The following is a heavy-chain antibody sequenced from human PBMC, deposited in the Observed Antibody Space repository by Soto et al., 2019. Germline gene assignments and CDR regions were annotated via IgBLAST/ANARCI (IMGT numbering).Heavy chain of an antibody. V-gene: IGHV4-59*01. CDR2: IYYSGST. J-gene: IGHJ6*02. Sequence: SETLSLTCTVSGGSISSYYWSWIRQPPGKGLEWIGYIYYSGSTNYNPSLKSRVTISVDTSKNQFSLKLSSVTAADTAVYYCARTNLNYYYYYYGMDVWGQGTTVTVSS. CDR1: GGSISSYY. CDR3: ARTNLNYYYYYYGMDV. D-gene: IGHD4-4*01.